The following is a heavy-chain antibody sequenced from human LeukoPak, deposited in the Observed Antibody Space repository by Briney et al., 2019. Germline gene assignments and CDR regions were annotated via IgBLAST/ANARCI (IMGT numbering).Heavy chain of an antibody. CDR2: IYTSGST. CDR3: AREAGDMVRGVIMYYYYYGMDV. Sequence: SETLSLTCTVSGGSISSYYWSWIRQPAGKGLEWIGRIYTSGSTNYNPSLKSRVTMSVDTSKNQFSLKLSPVTAADTAVYYCAREAGDMVRGVIMYYYYYGMDVWGQGTTVTVSS. CDR1: GGSISSYY. J-gene: IGHJ6*02. V-gene: IGHV4-4*07. D-gene: IGHD3-10*01.